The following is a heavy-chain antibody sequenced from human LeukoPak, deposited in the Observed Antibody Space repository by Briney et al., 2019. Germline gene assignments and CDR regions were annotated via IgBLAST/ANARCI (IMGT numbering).Heavy chain of an antibody. CDR3: ARGLTTGKLFDY. J-gene: IGHJ4*02. D-gene: IGHD4-17*01. V-gene: IGHV4-61*01. CDR1: GGSVNSVSYY. CDR2: VYYSGST. Sequence: PSETLSLTCTVSGGSVNSVSYYWSWIRQPPEKGLEWIGYVYYSGSTNYNPSLKSRVTISLDTSKKQFSLKLSAVTAADTAVYYCARGLTTGKLFDYWGQGTLVTVSS.